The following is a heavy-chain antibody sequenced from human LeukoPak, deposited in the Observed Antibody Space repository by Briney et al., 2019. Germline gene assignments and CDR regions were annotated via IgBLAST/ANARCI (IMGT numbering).Heavy chain of an antibody. J-gene: IGHJ4*02. CDR1: GYTFTSYG. V-gene: IGHV1-18*01. CDR2: ISAYNGNT. CDR3: ARDPPTLVRLGIFDY. D-gene: IGHD7-27*01. Sequence: GASVKASCKASGYTFTSYGISWVRQAPGQGLEWMGWISAYNGNTNYAQKLQGRVTMTTDTSTSTAYMELRSLRSDDTAVYYCARDPPTLVRLGIFDYWGQGTLVTVSS.